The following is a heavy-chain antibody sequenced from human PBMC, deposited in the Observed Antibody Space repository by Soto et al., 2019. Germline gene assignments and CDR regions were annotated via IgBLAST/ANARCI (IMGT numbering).Heavy chain of an antibody. Sequence: SETLSLTCAVYGASFSAFSWSWFRQPPGKGLEWIGEINQSGSTNHNPTRKSRVTISVDTSKNQFSLKLSSVTAADTAVYYCARIVTYCSGGSCNYYYMEVWGKGTTVTVSS. D-gene: IGHD2-15*01. J-gene: IGHJ6*03. CDR2: INQSGST. CDR3: ARIVTYCSGGSCNYYYMEV. CDR1: GASFSAFS. V-gene: IGHV4-34*01.